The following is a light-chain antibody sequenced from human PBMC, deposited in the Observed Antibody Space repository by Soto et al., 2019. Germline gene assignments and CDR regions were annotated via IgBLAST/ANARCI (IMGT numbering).Light chain of an antibody. CDR3: QQYNNWPPIT. V-gene: IGKV3-15*01. Sequence: ELVMTRSPATLSGSQGERATLSCRASQSVSSNLAWYQQKPGQAPRLLIYGASTRATGIPARFSGSGSGTEFTLTISSLQSEDFAVYYCQQYNNWPPITCGQGTRLEIK. J-gene: IGKJ5*01. CDR1: QSVSSN. CDR2: GAS.